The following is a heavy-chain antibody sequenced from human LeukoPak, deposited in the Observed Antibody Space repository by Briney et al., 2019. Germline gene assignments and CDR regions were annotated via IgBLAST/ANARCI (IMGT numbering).Heavy chain of an antibody. CDR2: ISGSGGST. CDR3: AASSGYYVYYFDY. CDR1: GFTFSSYA. Sequence: GGSLRLSCEASGFTFSSYAMSWVRQAPGKGLEWVSAISGSGGSTYYADSVKGRFTISRDNSKNTLYLQMNSLRAEDTAVYYCAASSGYYVYYFDYWGQGTLVTVSS. D-gene: IGHD3-16*01. V-gene: IGHV3-23*01. J-gene: IGHJ4*02.